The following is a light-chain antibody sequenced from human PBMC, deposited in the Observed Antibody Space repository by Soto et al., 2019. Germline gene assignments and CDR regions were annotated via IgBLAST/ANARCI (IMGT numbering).Light chain of an antibody. Sequence: EIVMTQSTATLSVSPGERATLSCRASQSVSSNLAWYQQKPGQAPRLLIYGASTRATGIPARFSGSGSGTEFTLTISSLQSEDFAVYYCQQYNNWPPTWTFGQGTKVEIK. CDR1: QSVSSN. CDR2: GAS. J-gene: IGKJ1*01. V-gene: IGKV3-15*01. CDR3: QQYNNWPPTWT.